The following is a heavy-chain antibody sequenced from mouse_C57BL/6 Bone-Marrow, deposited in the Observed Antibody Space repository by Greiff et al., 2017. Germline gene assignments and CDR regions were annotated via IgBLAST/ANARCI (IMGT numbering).Heavy chain of an antibody. J-gene: IGHJ3*01. V-gene: IGHV1-4*01. Sequence: QVQLQQSGAELARPGASVKMSCKASGYTFTSYTMHWVKQWPGQGLEWIGYINPSSGYTKYNQKFKDKATLTADKSSSTAYMQLSSLTSEDSAVYYCARGRLGRGWFAYWGQGTLVTVSA. CDR2: INPSSGYT. CDR1: GYTFTSYT. D-gene: IGHD4-1*01. CDR3: ARGRLGRGWFAY.